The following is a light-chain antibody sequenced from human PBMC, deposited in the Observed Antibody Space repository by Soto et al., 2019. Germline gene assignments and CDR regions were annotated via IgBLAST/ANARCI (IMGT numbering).Light chain of an antibody. CDR3: QSYDSRLSMV. J-gene: IGLJ2*01. CDR2: GNS. Sequence: QSVLTQPHSVSGAPGQTVTISCTGSSSNTGAGYGVQWYQQLPGTAPKLLVSGNSNRPSGIPDRFSGSKSGTSASLAITGLQAEDEADYYCQSYDSRLSMVFGGGTKLTVL. V-gene: IGLV1-40*01. CDR1: SSNTGAGYG.